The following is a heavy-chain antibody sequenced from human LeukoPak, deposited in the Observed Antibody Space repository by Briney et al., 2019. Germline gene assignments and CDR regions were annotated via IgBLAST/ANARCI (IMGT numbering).Heavy chain of an antibody. Sequence: PGGSLRLSCAASGFSFSSYGMHWVRQAPGKGLEWVAFIHYDGTNKHYVDSVRGRFTISRDNSKNTLYLQMNSLRAEDTAVYYCAREDYYDSSGYGSWFDPWGQGTLVTVSS. D-gene: IGHD3-22*01. V-gene: IGHV3-30*02. CDR3: AREDYYDSSGYGSWFDP. CDR2: IHYDGTNK. CDR1: GFSFSSYG. J-gene: IGHJ5*02.